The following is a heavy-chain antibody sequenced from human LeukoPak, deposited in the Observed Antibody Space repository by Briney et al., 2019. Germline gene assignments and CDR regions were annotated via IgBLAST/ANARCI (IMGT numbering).Heavy chain of an antibody. Sequence: PSETLSLTCAVYGGSLSGYYWSWIRQPPGKGLEWIGEINHSGSTNYNPSLKSRVTISVGTSKNQFPLKLSSVTAADTAVYYCARGSARLAYWGQGTLVTVSS. CDR2: INHSGST. V-gene: IGHV4-34*01. D-gene: IGHD1-1*01. J-gene: IGHJ4*02. CDR1: GGSLSGYY. CDR3: ARGSARLAY.